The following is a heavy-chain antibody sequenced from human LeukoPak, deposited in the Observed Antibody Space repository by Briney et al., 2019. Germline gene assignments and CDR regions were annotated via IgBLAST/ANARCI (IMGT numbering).Heavy chain of an antibody. CDR2: TASDRSHT. D-gene: IGHD2-21*01. Sequence: PGRSLRLACAASGFTFSTYFMHWVRQAPGKGLEWVADTASDRSHTFYVESVKGRFTISRDNSKNTLYLQMNRLRAEDTAVYFCARARQDTILHSGAFDIWGQGTMVTVSS. J-gene: IGHJ3*02. CDR3: ARARQDTILHSGAFDI. CDR1: GFTFSTYF. V-gene: IGHV3-30-3*01.